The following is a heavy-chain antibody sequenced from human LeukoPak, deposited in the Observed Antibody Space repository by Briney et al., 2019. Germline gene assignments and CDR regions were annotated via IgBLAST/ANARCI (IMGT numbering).Heavy chain of an antibody. CDR1: GGSISSSSYY. D-gene: IGHD3-9*01. V-gene: IGHV4-61*01. CDR3: ARIDWGREYYFDY. J-gene: IGHJ4*02. CDR2: IYYSGST. Sequence: SETLSLTCTVSGGSISSSSYYWSWIRQPPGKGLEWIGYIYYSGSTNYNPSLKSRVTISVDTSKNQFSLKLSSVTAADTAVYYCARIDWGREYYFDYWGQGTLVTVSS.